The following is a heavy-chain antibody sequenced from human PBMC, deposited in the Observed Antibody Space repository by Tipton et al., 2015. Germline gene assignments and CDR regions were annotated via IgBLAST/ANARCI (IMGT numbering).Heavy chain of an antibody. CDR2: ITTYDGDT. CDR1: GYTFTGHY. D-gene: IGHD1-26*01. CDR3: ARWGDDASGRH. Sequence: QSGAEVKKPGASVKVSCKASGYTFTGHYMHWVRQAPGQGLEWMGWITTYDGDTNYAPKFQGRVTMTIDTFTSTAYMELRSLRSDDTAVYYCARWGDDASGRHWGQGTLVTVSS. V-gene: IGHV1-18*04. J-gene: IGHJ4*02.